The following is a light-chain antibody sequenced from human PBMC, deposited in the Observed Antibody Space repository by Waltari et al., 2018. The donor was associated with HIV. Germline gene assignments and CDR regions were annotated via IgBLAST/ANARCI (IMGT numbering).Light chain of an antibody. CDR3: GTWDSSLRAVV. V-gene: IGLV1-51*01. Sequence: QSVFTPPPSVPAAPGQKVSISCSGRSPNIGNNYVSWYQQFPGTAPKLLIYDNNKRPSGIPDRFSGSKSGTSATLGVTGLQTGDEADYYCGTWDSSLRAVVFGGGTKLTVL. CDR2: DNN. CDR1: SPNIGNNY. J-gene: IGLJ2*01.